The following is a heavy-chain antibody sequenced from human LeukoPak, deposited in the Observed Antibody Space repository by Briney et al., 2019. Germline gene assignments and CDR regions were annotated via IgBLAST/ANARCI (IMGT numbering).Heavy chain of an antibody. CDR3: ARAWYYYDSSGYYYTLSAFDI. Sequence: GASVKVSCKVSGYTLTELSMHWVRQAPGKGLEWMGGFDPEDGETIYAQKFQGRVTITADESTSTAYMELSSLRSEDTAVYYCARAWYYYDSSGYYYTLSAFDIWGQGTMVTVSS. CDR2: FDPEDGET. V-gene: IGHV1-24*01. CDR1: GYTLTELS. J-gene: IGHJ3*02. D-gene: IGHD3-22*01.